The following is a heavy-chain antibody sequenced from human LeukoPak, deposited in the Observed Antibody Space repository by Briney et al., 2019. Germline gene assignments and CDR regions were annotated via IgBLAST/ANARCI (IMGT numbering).Heavy chain of an antibody. V-gene: IGHV4-39*01. CDR1: GGSISRSSYY. CDR3: ARGRGMVTNY. Sequence: SETLSLTCTVSGGSISRSSYYWGWIRQPPGKGLEWIGSIYYSGLTYDNPSLKNRVTISVDTSKNQFSLKLSSVTAADTAVYYCARGRGMVTNYWGQGTLVTVSS. D-gene: IGHD5-18*01. J-gene: IGHJ4*02. CDR2: IYYSGLT.